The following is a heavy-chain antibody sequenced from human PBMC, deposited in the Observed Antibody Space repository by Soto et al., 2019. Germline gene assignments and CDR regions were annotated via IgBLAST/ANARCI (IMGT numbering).Heavy chain of an antibody. Sequence: VHLLESGGGLVQPGGSLRLSCVASGFTFSSYAMSWVRQAPGQRLEWVATFSGGRDTTWHADSVKGRFTVSRDSSKNTLSLQMTSLRREDTALYYCAKATSATCTGSICYSFDYWGQGTLVTVSS. V-gene: IGHV3-23*01. CDR1: GFTFSSYA. J-gene: IGHJ4*02. CDR2: FSGGRDTT. CDR3: AKATSATCTGSICYSFDY. D-gene: IGHD2-21*01.